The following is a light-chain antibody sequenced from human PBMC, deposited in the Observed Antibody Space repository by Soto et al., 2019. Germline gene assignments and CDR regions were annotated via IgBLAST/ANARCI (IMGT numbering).Light chain of an antibody. J-gene: IGLJ2*01. CDR3: CSYSGSSTIGV. CDR2: DVN. Sequence: QSVLTQPASVSGSPGQSITISCTGTSSDVGGYNFVSWYQQHPGKAPRLMILDVNNRPSGVSTRFSGSKSGNTASLTSSGLQAEDEADYYCCSYSGSSTIGVFGGGTKLTVL. CDR1: SSDVGGYNF. V-gene: IGLV2-14*03.